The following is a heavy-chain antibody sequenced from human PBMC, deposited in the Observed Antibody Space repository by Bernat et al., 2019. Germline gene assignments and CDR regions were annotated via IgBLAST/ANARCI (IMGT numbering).Heavy chain of an antibody. CDR1: GFTFSSYE. CDR3: AGAGRNSSTWYPYYFDY. J-gene: IGHJ4*02. Sequence: EVQLVVSGGGLVQPGGSLRLSCAASGFTFSSYEMNWVRQAPGKGLEWVSYISSSGSTIYYADSVKGRFTISRDNAKNSLYLQMNSLRAEDTAVYYCAGAGRNSSTWYPYYFDYWGQGTLVTVSS. V-gene: IGHV3-48*03. CDR2: ISSSGSTI. D-gene: IGHD6-13*01.